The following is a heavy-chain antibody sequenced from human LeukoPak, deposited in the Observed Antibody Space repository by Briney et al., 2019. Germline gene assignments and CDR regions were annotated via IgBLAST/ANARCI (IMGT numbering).Heavy chain of an antibody. CDR1: GGSISGYY. V-gene: IGHV4-34*01. CDR3: ASLHTPGYFDY. Sequence: SSETLSLTCTVSGGSISGYYWSWIRQPPGKGLEWIGEINHSGSTNYNPSLKSRVTISVDTSKNQFSLKLSSVTAADTAVYYCASLHTPGYFDYWGQGTLVTVSS. D-gene: IGHD1-14*01. J-gene: IGHJ4*02. CDR2: INHSGST.